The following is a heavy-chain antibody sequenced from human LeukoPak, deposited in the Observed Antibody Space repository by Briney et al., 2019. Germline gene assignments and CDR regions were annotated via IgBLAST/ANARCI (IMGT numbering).Heavy chain of an antibody. D-gene: IGHD1-26*01. CDR1: GGSISSYY. J-gene: IGHJ4*02. CDR2: IYYSGST. CDR3: ARSLVGARAGEDY. Sequence: SETLSLTCTVSGGSISSYYWSWIRQPPGKGLEWIGYIYYSGSTNYNPSLKSRVTISVDTSKNQFSLKLSSVTAADTAVYYCARSLVGARAGEDYWGQGTLVTVSS. V-gene: IGHV4-59*01.